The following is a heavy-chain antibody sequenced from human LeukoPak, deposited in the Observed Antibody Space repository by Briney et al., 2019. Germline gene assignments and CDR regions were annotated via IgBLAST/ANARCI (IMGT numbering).Heavy chain of an antibody. J-gene: IGHJ4*02. V-gene: IGHV4-59*01. D-gene: IGHD3-10*01. CDR3: ARSYYYGSGSYGLDY. Sequence: SETLSLTCTVSGGSISNYYWVWIRQPPGKGLEWIGYIHSSGRTNYNPSLKSRVIISVDTSNNQFSLKLSSVTAADTAVYYCARSYYYGSGSYGLDYWGQGTLVTVSS. CDR1: GGSISNYY. CDR2: IHSSGRT.